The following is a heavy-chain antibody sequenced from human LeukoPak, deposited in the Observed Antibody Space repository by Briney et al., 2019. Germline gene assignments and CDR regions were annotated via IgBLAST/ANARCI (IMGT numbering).Heavy chain of an antibody. CDR1: GYTFTSYG. J-gene: IGHJ5*02. D-gene: IGHD6-13*01. CDR3: AREGGYSSSWYEEGDRNWFDP. Sequence: GASVKVSCKASGYTFTSYGISWVRQAPGQGLEWMGWISAYNGNTNYAQKFQGRVTMTRDMSTSTVYMELSSLRSEDTAVYYCAREGGYSSSWYEEGDRNWFDPWGQGTLVTVSS. CDR2: ISAYNGNT. V-gene: IGHV1-18*01.